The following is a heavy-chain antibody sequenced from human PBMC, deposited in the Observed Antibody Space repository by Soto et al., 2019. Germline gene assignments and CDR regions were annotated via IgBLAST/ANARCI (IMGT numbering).Heavy chain of an antibody. V-gene: IGHV1-18*01. Sequence: QVQLVQSGPEVKKPGASVKVSCKASGYTFTHYGITWVRQAPGQGLEWMGWITDYKGNTDYGQKVQGRVTMTMDASRSTAYMDLWSLRPDDTAVYYCARVSDYGGWFGPWGQGPLVTVS. D-gene: IGHD4-17*01. CDR3: ARVSDYGGWFGP. CDR1: GYTFTHYG. CDR2: ITDYKGNT. J-gene: IGHJ5*02.